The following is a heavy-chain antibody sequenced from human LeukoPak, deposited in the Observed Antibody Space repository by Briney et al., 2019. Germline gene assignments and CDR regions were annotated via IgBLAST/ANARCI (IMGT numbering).Heavy chain of an antibody. Sequence: SQTLSLTCTVSGGSISSGSYYWSWIQQPAGKGLEWIGRIYTSGSTNYNPSLKSRVTISVDTSKNQFSLKLSSVTAADTAVYYCARVTPYDFWSGYYLDYWGQGTLVTVSS. V-gene: IGHV4-61*02. J-gene: IGHJ4*02. CDR2: IYTSGST. CDR1: GGSISSGSYY. CDR3: ARVTPYDFWSGYYLDY. D-gene: IGHD3-3*01.